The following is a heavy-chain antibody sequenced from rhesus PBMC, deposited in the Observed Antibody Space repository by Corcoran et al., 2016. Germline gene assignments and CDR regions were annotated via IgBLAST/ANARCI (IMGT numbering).Heavy chain of an antibody. CDR3: ARGRYSGCYFDN. V-gene: IGHV3-132*01. Sequence: VEQLVESGGGLVQPGASLRLPCAASEFTLSSYDMHWVRQAPGKGLEWVSAISIGGGTNYLESVKGRFTIARDNAETSLNLQMNSLRAEDTAVYYCARGRYSGCYFDNWGQGVLVTVSS. CDR1: EFTLSSYD. CDR2: ISIGGGT. D-gene: IGHD3-16*01. J-gene: IGHJ4*01.